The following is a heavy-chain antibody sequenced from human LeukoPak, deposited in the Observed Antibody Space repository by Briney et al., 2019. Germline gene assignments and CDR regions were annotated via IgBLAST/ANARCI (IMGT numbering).Heavy chain of an antibody. Sequence: GASVTVSCKASGGTFSSYAISWVRQAPGQGLEWMGRIIPILGIANYAQKFQGRVTITADKSTSTAYMELSSLRSEDTAVYYCARGRRGYSNYQDYWGQGTLVTVSS. CDR1: GGTFSSYA. V-gene: IGHV1-69*04. D-gene: IGHD4-11*01. CDR3: ARGRRGYSNYQDY. CDR2: IIPILGIA. J-gene: IGHJ4*02.